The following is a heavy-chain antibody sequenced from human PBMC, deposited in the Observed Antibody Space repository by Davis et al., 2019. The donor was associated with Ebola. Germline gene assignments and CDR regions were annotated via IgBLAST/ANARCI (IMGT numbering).Heavy chain of an antibody. CDR2: IYYSGST. Sequence: PGGSLRLSCTVSGGSISSSSYYWGWIRQPPGKGLEWIGSIYYSGSTYYIPSLKSRVTISVDTSKNQFSLKLSSVTAADTAVYYCASGRYCSGGSCYSLAFDYWGQGTLVTVSS. J-gene: IGHJ4*02. CDR3: ASGRYCSGGSCYSLAFDY. D-gene: IGHD2-15*01. CDR1: GGSISSSSYY. V-gene: IGHV4-39*01.